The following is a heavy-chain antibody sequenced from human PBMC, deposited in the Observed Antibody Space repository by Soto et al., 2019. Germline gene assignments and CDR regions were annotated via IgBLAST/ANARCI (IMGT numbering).Heavy chain of an antibody. V-gene: IGHV1-46*01. CDR2: INPSGGST. CDR3: ARAYSGYDFAYYYCGMDV. CDR1: GYTFTSYY. Sequence: QVQLVQSGAEVKKPGASVKVSCKASGYTFTSYYMHWVRQAPGQGLEWMGIINPSGGSTSYAQKFQGRVTMTRDTSTRTVYMELSSLRSEDTAVYYCARAYSGYDFAYYYCGMDVWGQGTTVTVS. J-gene: IGHJ6*02. D-gene: IGHD5-12*01.